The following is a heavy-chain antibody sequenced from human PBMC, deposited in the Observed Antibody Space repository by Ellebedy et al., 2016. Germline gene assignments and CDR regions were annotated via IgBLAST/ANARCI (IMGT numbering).Heavy chain of an antibody. Sequence: GGSLRLSCAASGFTFSSYAMHWVRQAPGKGLEWVAVISYDGSNKYYADSVKGRFTISRDNSKNTLYLQMNSLRAEDTAVYYCARDGVDISSGWQTHAFDIWGQGTMVTVSS. J-gene: IGHJ3*02. D-gene: IGHD6-19*01. CDR3: ARDGVDISSGWQTHAFDI. CDR1: GFTFSSYA. V-gene: IGHV3-30-3*01. CDR2: ISYDGSNK.